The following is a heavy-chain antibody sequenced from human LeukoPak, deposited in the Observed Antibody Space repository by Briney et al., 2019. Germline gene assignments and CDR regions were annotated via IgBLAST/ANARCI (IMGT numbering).Heavy chain of an antibody. V-gene: IGHV3-30-3*01. Sequence: GRSLRLSCAASGFTFSSYAMPWVRQAPGKGLEWVAVISYDGSNKYYADSVKGRFTISRDNSKNTLYLQMNSLRAEDTAVYYCASPRALAAMVTSYFDYWGQGTLVTVSS. CDR2: ISYDGSNK. J-gene: IGHJ4*02. CDR1: GFTFSSYA. D-gene: IGHD5-18*01. CDR3: ASPRALAAMVTSYFDY.